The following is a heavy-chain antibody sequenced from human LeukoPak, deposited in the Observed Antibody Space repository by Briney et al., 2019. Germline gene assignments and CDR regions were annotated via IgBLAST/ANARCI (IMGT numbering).Heavy chain of an antibody. CDR1: GFTFSSYE. V-gene: IGHV3-48*03. D-gene: IGHD3-10*01. CDR3: ARHLSYGSGSYYNFGY. CDR2: ISSSGTTI. J-gene: IGHJ4*02. Sequence: GGSLRLSCAASGFTFSSYEMNWVRQAPGKGLEWVSYISSSGTTIYYADSVKGRFTISRDNANDSLYLQMNSLRAEDTAVYYCARHLSYGSGSYYNFGYWGQGTLVTVSS.